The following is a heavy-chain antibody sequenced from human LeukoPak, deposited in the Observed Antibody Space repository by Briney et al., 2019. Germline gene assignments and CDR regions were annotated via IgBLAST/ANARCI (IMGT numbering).Heavy chain of an antibody. Sequence: GRSLRLSCAASGFTFSSYSMNWVRQAPGKGLEWVSSISSSSSYIYYADSVKGRFTISRDNAKNSLYLQMNSLRAEDTAVYYCARDYDSSGYYYYYYYMDVWGKGTTVTVSS. CDR1: GFTFSSYS. D-gene: IGHD3-22*01. J-gene: IGHJ6*03. CDR2: ISSSSSYI. V-gene: IGHV3-21*01. CDR3: ARDYDSSGYYYYYYYMDV.